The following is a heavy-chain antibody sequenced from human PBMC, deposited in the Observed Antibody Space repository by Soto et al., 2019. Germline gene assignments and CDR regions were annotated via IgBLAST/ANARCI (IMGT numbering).Heavy chain of an antibody. J-gene: IGHJ4*02. D-gene: IGHD3-22*01. CDR3: ATDLYYYETTGFYFFLPLDY. CDR2: ISYSGAT. CDR1: GGSISNTTYY. V-gene: IGHV4-39*05. Sequence: PSLTCAVSGGSISNTTYYWGWIRQPPGKGLEWIGTISYSGATYYNPSLKSRVTISVDTSNNQLFLKLTSVTAADTAVYYCATDLYYYETTGFYFFLPLDYWGQGALVTVSS.